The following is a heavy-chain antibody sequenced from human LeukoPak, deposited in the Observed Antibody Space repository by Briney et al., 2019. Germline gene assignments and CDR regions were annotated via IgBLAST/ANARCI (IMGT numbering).Heavy chain of an antibody. CDR1: GFTFSSYS. CDR3: ARDSHTVTSDY. CDR2: ISSSSSTI. Sequence: GGSLRLSCAASGFTFSSYSMNWVRQAPGKGLEWVSYISSSSSTIYYADSVKGRFTISRDNAKNSLYLQMNSLRAEDTAVYYCARDSHTVTSDYWGQGTLVTVSS. D-gene: IGHD4-17*01. V-gene: IGHV3-48*01. J-gene: IGHJ4*02.